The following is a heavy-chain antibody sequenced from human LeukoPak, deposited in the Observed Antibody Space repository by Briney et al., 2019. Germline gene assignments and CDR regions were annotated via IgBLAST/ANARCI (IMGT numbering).Heavy chain of an antibody. Sequence: SVKVSCKASGGTFSSYAISWVRQAPGQGLEWMGRIIPIFGIAKYAQKFQGRVTITADKSTRTAYMKLSSLRSEDTAVYYCARAPMYYYDSSGYTFDYWGQGTLVTVSS. CDR3: ARAPMYYYDSSGYTFDY. J-gene: IGHJ4*02. CDR2: IIPIFGIA. V-gene: IGHV1-69*04. CDR1: GGTFSSYA. D-gene: IGHD3-22*01.